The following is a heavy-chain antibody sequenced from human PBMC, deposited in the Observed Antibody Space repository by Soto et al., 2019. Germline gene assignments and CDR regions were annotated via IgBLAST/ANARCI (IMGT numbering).Heavy chain of an antibody. Sequence: ASETLSLTCTVSGGSISSGGYYWSWIRQHPGKGLEWIGYIYYSGSTYYNPSLKSRVTISVDTSKNQFSLKLSSVTAADTAVYYCARLKHESIAVAGTDYYYYGMDVWGQGTTVTVSS. CDR3: ARLKHESIAVAGTDYYYYGMDV. D-gene: IGHD6-19*01. J-gene: IGHJ6*02. V-gene: IGHV4-31*03. CDR1: GGSISSGGYY. CDR2: IYYSGST.